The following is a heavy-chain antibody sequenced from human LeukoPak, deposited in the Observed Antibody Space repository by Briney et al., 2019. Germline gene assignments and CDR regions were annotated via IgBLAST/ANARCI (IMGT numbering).Heavy chain of an antibody. Sequence: GESLKISCKGSGYSFTSYWIGWVRQMPGKGLEWMGIIYPGDSDTRYSPSFQGQVTISADKSISTAYLQWSSLKASDTAMYYCARQQSGTTSIDWFDPWGQGTLVTVSS. CDR1: GYSFTSYW. CDR2: IYPGDSDT. CDR3: ARQQSGTTSIDWFDP. V-gene: IGHV5-51*01. D-gene: IGHD1-1*01. J-gene: IGHJ5*02.